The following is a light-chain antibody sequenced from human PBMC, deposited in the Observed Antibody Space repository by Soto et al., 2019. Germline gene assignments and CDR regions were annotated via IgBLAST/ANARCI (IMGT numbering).Light chain of an antibody. J-gene: IGLJ2*01. Sequence: QSALTQPASVSGSPGQSITISCTGTSSDVGGYNYVSWYQQHPGKAPKLMIYEVSNRPSGASNRFSGSKSGNTASQTISGLQAEDEADYYCSSYTSSSTLVFGGGTKVTVL. CDR1: SSDVGGYNY. CDR2: EVS. CDR3: SSYTSSSTLV. V-gene: IGLV2-14*01.